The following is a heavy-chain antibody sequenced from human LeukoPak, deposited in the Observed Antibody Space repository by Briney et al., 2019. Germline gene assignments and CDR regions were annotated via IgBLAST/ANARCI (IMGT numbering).Heavy chain of an antibody. CDR3: ATGASYYDFWSGYNQYYFDY. D-gene: IGHD3-3*01. CDR2: IITIFGTA. Sequence: ASVKVSCKASGVTFSSYAISWVRQAPGQGLEWMGGIITIFGTANYAQKFQGRVTISADESTSTAYMELSSLRSEDTAVYYCATGASYYDFWSGYNQYYFDYWGQGTLVTVSS. J-gene: IGHJ4*02. CDR1: GVTFSSYA. V-gene: IGHV1-69*01.